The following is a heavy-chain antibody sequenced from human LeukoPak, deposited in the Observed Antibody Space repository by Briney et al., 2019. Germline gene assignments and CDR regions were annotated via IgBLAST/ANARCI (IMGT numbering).Heavy chain of an antibody. D-gene: IGHD2-21*02. V-gene: IGHV3-23*01. CDR3: AKKGAYCGGDCYPRSLKGFWG. Sequence: PGGSLRLSCTASGFTFSSYGMSWVRQAPGKGLEWVSAISGSGGSTYYADSVKGRFTISRDNSKNTLYLQMNSLRAEDTAVYYCAKKGAYCGGDCYPRSLKGFWGWGQGTLVTVSS. CDR1: GFTFSSYG. J-gene: IGHJ4*02. CDR2: ISGSGGST.